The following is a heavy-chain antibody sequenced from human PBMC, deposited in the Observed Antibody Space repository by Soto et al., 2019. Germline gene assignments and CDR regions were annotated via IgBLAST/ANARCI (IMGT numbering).Heavy chain of an antibody. V-gene: IGHV1-3*01. CDR3: ARGKGMEENYYYHGMDV. Sequence: QVQVVQSGAEVKKPGASVKVSCKASGYSFSTYSMHWVRQAPGQGLEWMGWINGANGNTRYSQKFKDRVSISRDTPAGTGYMELSSLRSEDTAVYYCARGKGMEENYYYHGMDVWGPGTTVIVSS. D-gene: IGHD1-1*01. CDR2: INGANGNT. CDR1: GYSFSTYS. J-gene: IGHJ6*02.